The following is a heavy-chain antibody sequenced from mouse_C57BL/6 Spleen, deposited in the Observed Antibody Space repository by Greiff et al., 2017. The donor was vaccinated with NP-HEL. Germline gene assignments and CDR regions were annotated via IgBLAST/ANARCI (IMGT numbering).Heavy chain of an antibody. CDR3: ARTRSSHYLDY. Sequence: EVQLQQSGPELVKPGASVKISCKASGYTFTDYYMNWVKQSHGKSLEWIGDINPNNGGTSYNQKFKGKTTLTVDTSSSTAYLELRSLTSEDSAVYYCARTRSSHYLDYWGQGTTLTVSA. D-gene: IGHD6-1*01. CDR1: GYTFTDYY. V-gene: IGHV1-26*01. J-gene: IGHJ2*01. CDR2: INPNNGGT.